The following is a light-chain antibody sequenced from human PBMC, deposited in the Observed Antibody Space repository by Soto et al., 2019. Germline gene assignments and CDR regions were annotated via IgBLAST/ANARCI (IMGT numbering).Light chain of an antibody. V-gene: IGLV2-14*01. CDR1: SSDIGGYNA. CDR3: NSFRVSHLYV. CDR2: EVT. J-gene: IGLJ1*01. Sequence: QSALTQPASVSGSPGQTITISCTGTSSDIGGYNAVSWYQHHPGKAPKLIIYEVTHRPSGVSDRFSASKSGNTASLKISGLQAEDEAHYYCNSFRVSHLYVFGTGTKVTVL.